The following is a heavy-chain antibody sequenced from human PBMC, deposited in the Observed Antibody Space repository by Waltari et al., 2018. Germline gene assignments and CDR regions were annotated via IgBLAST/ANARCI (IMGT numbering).Heavy chain of an antibody. CDR2: IYSGGRT. Sequence: EVQLVESGGGLVQPGESLRLSCAASGFTVSNNYMSWVRQAPGKGREGVSVIYSGGRTQYADSLKGRFTITRDSSKNTLYLQMNSLRVEDTAVYYCATSPGGGGFWGQGTLVTVSS. V-gene: IGHV3-66*01. D-gene: IGHD2-21*01. CDR3: ATSPGGGGF. J-gene: IGHJ4*02. CDR1: GFTVSNNY.